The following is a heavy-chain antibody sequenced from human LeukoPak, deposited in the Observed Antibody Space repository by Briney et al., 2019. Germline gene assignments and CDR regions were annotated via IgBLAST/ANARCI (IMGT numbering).Heavy chain of an antibody. D-gene: IGHD6-13*01. CDR1: GGSISSGSYY. V-gene: IGHV4-61*01. J-gene: IGHJ6*03. CDR3: ARAAAGGYYYYYYMDV. Sequence: PSETLSLTCTVSGGSISSGSYYWSWIRQPPGKGLEWIGYIYYSGSTNYNPSLKSRVTISVDTSKNQFSLKLSSVTAADTAVYYCARAAAGGYYYYYYMDVWGKGTTVTVSS. CDR2: IYYSGST.